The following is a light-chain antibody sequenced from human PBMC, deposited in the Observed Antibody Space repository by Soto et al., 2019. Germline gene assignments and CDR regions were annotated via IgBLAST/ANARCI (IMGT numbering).Light chain of an antibody. CDR2: WAS. CDR3: QQHYNSWT. V-gene: IGKV4-1*01. J-gene: IGKJ1*01. Sequence: THSPDSLAVSMGERATIKCKSSQNTKNYLVWYQQKAGQPPKLIMEWASTRASGVPDRFSGSGSGTDFTLTISSLQAEDVAVYYCQQHYNSWTFGQGTKVDIK. CDR1: QNTKNY.